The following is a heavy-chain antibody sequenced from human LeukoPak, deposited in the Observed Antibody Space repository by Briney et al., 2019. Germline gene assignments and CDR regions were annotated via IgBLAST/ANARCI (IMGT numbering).Heavy chain of an antibody. D-gene: IGHD2-2*01. CDR3: AREAKYQLLSRVGYYYYYMDV. CDR2: ISSTSTDI. Sequence: GGSLRLSCTASGFTFSNHGMNWVRQAPGKGLEWISYISSTSTDIYYVDSVKGRFTISRDNAKNSLYLQMNSLRAEDTAVYYCAREAKYQLLSRVGYYYYYMDVWGKGTTVTISS. J-gene: IGHJ6*03. V-gene: IGHV3-21*05. CDR1: GFTFSNHG.